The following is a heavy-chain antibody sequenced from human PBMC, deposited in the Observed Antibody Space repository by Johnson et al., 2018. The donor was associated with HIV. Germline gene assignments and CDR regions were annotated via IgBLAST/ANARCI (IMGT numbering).Heavy chain of an antibody. J-gene: IGHJ3*02. CDR2: ISWDGGST. D-gene: IGHD4-17*01. Sequence: VQLVESGGGLVQPGGSLRLSCAASGFTFDDYTMHWVRQAPGKGLEWVSLISWDGGSTYYADSVKGRFTISRDNSKNTLYLQMGSLRAEDMAVYYCARESTATRGDAFDIWGQGTMVTVSS. CDR1: GFTFDDYT. V-gene: IGHV3-43*01. CDR3: ARESTATRGDAFDI.